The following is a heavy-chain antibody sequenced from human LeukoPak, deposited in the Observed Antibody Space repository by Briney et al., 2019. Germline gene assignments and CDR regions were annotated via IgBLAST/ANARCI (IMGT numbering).Heavy chain of an antibody. Sequence: MAGGSLRLSCAASGFTFSSYSMNWVRQAPGKGLEWVSSISSSSSYIYYADSVKGRFTISRDNAKNSLYLQMNSLRAEDTAVYYCARGSRSLIVERTPNDYWGQGTLVTVSS. CDR1: GFTFSSYS. J-gene: IGHJ4*02. V-gene: IGHV3-21*01. CDR2: ISSSSSYI. D-gene: IGHD1-26*01. CDR3: ARGSRSLIVERTPNDY.